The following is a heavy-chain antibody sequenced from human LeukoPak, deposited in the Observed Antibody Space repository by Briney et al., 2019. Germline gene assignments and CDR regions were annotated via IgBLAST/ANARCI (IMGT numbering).Heavy chain of an antibody. V-gene: IGHV3-53*01. D-gene: IGHD3-10*01. CDR3: ASVTMVRGPHFDY. CDR2: MYSGGST. J-gene: IGHJ4*02. Sequence: PGGSLRLSCAASGFTVSSKYMSWVRQAPGKGLEWVSVMYSGGSTYYADSVECRFTISRDNSKNTVYLQMDSLRAEDTAVYYCASVTMVRGPHFDYWGQGTLVTVSS. CDR1: GFTVSSKY.